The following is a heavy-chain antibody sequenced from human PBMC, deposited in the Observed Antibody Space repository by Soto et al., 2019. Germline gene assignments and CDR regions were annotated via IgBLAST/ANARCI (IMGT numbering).Heavy chain of an antibody. Sequence: SETLSLTCTVSGGSISSGDYYWSWIRQHPGKGLEWIGTIYFSGTTYYNPSLKSRVTISVDTSKNQFSLNLSSVTAADTAVYYCARLDRTAFSYCFDPWGQGTLVTVSS. D-gene: IGHD2-2*03. V-gene: IGHV4-31*03. CDR1: GGSISSGDYY. J-gene: IGHJ5*02. CDR2: IYFSGTT. CDR3: ARLDRTAFSYCFDP.